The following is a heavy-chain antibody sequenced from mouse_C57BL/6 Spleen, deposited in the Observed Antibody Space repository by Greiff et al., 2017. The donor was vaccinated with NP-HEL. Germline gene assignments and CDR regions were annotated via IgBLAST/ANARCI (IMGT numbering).Heavy chain of an antibody. D-gene: IGHD4-1*01. CDR2: IYPGSGST. V-gene: IGHV1-55*01. CDR3: ALGTGGIHYAMDY. J-gene: IGHJ4*01. Sequence: QVQLKQPGAELVKPGASVKMSCKASGYTFTSYWITWVKQRPGQGLEWIGDIYPGSGSTNYNEKFKSKATLTVDTSSSTAYMQLSSLTSEDSAVYYCALGTGGIHYAMDYWGQGTSVTVSS. CDR1: GYTFTSYW.